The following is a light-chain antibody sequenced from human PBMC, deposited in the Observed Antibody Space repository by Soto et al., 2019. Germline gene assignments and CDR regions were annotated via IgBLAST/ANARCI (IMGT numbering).Light chain of an antibody. CDR3: ASWDDSLNGVV. Sequence: QSVLTQPPSASGTPGQRVTISCSGSFSNVGINTVNWYQQLPGTAPKLLSYSDNQRPSGVPDRFSGSKSGTSASLAISGLQSEDAADYYCASWDDSLNGVVFGGGTKLTVL. J-gene: IGLJ2*01. V-gene: IGLV1-44*01. CDR2: SDN. CDR1: FSNVGINT.